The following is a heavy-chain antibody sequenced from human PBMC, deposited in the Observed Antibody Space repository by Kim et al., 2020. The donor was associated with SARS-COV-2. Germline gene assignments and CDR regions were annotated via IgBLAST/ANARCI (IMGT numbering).Heavy chain of an antibody. J-gene: IGHJ4*02. CDR2: INAGNGNT. CDR3: ARDGYYDFWSGYYNPYYFDY. CDR1: GYTFTSYA. D-gene: IGHD3-3*01. V-gene: IGHV1-3*01. Sequence: ASVKVSCKASGYTFTSYAMHWVRQAPGQRLEWMGWINAGNGNTKYSQKFQGRVTITRDTSASTAYMELSSLRSEDTAVYYCARDGYYDFWSGYYNPYYFDYWGQGTLVTVSS.